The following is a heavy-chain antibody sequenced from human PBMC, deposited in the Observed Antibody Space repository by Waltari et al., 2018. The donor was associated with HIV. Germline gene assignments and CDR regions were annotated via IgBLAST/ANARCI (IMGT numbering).Heavy chain of an antibody. CDR1: GGSISSSSYY. V-gene: IGHV4-39*01. J-gene: IGHJ4*02. CDR3: ARPHYGGNSDLYFDY. CDR2: IYYSGST. Sequence: QLQLQESGPGLVKPSETLSLTCTVSGGSISSSSYYWGWIRQPPGKGLEWIGSIYYSGSTYYNPSLKSRVTISVDTSKNQFSLKLSSVTAADTAVYYCARPHYGGNSDLYFDYWGQGTLVTVSS. D-gene: IGHD4-17*01.